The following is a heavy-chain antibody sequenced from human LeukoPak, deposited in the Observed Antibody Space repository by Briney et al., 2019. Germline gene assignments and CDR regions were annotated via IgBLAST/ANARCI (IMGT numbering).Heavy chain of an antibody. CDR1: GYTFTGYY. CDR2: INPNSGGT. D-gene: IGHD3-22*01. CDR3: ARTYYYDSSGYPDY. Sequence: GASVKVSCKAPGYTFTGYYMHWVRQAPGQGLEWMGRINPNSGGTNYAQKFQGRVTMTRDTSISTAYMELSRLRSDDTAVYYCARTYYYDSSGYPDYWGQGTLVTVSS. J-gene: IGHJ4*02. V-gene: IGHV1-2*06.